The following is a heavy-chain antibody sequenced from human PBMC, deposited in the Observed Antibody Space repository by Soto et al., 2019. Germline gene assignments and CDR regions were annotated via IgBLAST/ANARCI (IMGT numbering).Heavy chain of an antibody. CDR2: INPSGGST. D-gene: IGHD6-6*01. J-gene: IGHJ3*02. CDR1: GYTFISRY. V-gene: IGHV1-46*01. Sequence: ASVKVSCKASGYTFISRYIHWVRQAPGQGLEWMGIINPSGGSTTYAQKFQGRVTMTRDTSTSTVYMELSSLRSEDTAVYYCARAKQLGFGAFDIWGQGTMVTV. CDR3: ARAKQLGFGAFDI.